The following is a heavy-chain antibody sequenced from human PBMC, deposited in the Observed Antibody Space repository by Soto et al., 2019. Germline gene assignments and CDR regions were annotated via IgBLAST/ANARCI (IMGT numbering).Heavy chain of an antibody. CDR3: ARVPRYTALAFYDGMDV. CDR2: ISYDGVNK. D-gene: IGHD1-1*01. Sequence: GGSLRLSCAASGFTFSSYAIHWVRQAPGKGLEWVAVISYDGVNKYYADSVKGRFNISRDNSKNTLYLEMNSLRAEDSAVYYCARVPRYTALAFYDGMDVWGQGTTVTVSS. V-gene: IGHV3-30-3*01. J-gene: IGHJ6*02. CDR1: GFTFSSYA.